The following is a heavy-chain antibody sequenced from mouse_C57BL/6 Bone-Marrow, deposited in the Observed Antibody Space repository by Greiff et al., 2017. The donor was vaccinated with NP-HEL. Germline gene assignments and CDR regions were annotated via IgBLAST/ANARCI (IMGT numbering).Heavy chain of an antibody. CDR1: GYTFTSYW. CDR3: ARERVITTVVGPWYFDG. J-gene: IGHJ1*03. V-gene: IGHV1-52*01. D-gene: IGHD1-1*01. Sequence: QVQLQQPGAELVRPGSSVKLSCKASGYTFTSYWMHWVKQRPIQGLEWIGNFDPSDSETHYNQKFKDKATLTVDKSSSTAYMQLSSLTSEDSAVYYGARERVITTVVGPWYFDGWGTGTTVTVSS. CDR2: FDPSDSET.